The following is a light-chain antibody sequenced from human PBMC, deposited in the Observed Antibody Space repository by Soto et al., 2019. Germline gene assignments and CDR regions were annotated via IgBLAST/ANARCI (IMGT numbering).Light chain of an antibody. Sequence: EIVVTQSPGILSVSPGDRATLSCRASQSVGRNLAWYQQKPGQAPTLLIYAASTRATGLPARFSGSGSGTDFTLTISSLQSEDFAVLYCQEYSKWPLFTFGPGTRVDIK. CDR1: QSVGRN. CDR3: QEYSKWPLFT. V-gene: IGKV3-15*01. J-gene: IGKJ3*01. CDR2: AAS.